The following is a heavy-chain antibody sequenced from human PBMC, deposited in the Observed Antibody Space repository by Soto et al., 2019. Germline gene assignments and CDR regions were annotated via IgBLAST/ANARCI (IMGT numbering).Heavy chain of an antibody. J-gene: IGHJ1*01. V-gene: IGHV4-4*02. D-gene: IGHD1-26*01. CDR1: GGSISSSNW. Sequence: SETLSLTCAVSGGSISSSNWWRWGRQPPGKGLEWIGEIYHSGSTNYNPSLKSRVTISVDKSKNQFSLKLSSVTAADTAVYYCARDRVHGSISYFQHWGQGTLVTVSS. CDR3: ARDRVHGSISYFQH. CDR2: IYHSGST.